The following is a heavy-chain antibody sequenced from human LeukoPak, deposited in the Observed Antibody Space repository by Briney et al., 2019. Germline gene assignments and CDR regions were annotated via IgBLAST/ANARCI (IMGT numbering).Heavy chain of an antibody. CDR3: AREHYYDSSGFDY. CDR1: GYTFTGYY. CDR2: ISAYNGNT. D-gene: IGHD3-22*01. J-gene: IGHJ4*02. V-gene: IGHV1-18*04. Sequence: ASVKVSCKASGYTFTGYYMHWVRQAPGQGLEWMGWISAYNGNTNYAQKLQGRVTMTTDTSTSTAYMELRGLRSDDTAVYYCAREHYYDSSGFDYWGQGTLVTVSS.